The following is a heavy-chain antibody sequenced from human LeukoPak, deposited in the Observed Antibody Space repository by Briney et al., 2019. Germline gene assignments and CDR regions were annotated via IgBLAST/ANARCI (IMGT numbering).Heavy chain of an antibody. CDR3: ARDPHGGSGSDPHDAFDI. CDR2: IKSDGSKT. D-gene: IGHD1-26*01. CDR1: GFTFRSYW. Sequence: GGSLRLSCAASGFTFRSYWMHWVRQAPGKGLVWVSRIKSDGSKTSYADSVKGRFTISRDNTKNTLYLQMNSLRAEDTAVYYCARDPHGGSGSDPHDAFDIWGQGTWSPSLQ. V-gene: IGHV3-74*01. J-gene: IGHJ3*02.